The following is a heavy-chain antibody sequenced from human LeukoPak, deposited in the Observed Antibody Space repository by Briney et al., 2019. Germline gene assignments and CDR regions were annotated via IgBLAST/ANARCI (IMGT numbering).Heavy chain of an antibody. CDR3: ARGAVTTRGGAFDI. CDR1: GGSVSSGSYY. Sequence: PSETLSLTCTVSGGSVSSGSYYWNWIRQPPGKVLEWIGYIYYSGSTNYNPSLKSRVTISVDTSKNQFSLKLSSVTAADTAVYYCARGAVTTRGGAFDIWGQGTMVTVSS. CDR2: IYYSGST. V-gene: IGHV4-61*01. J-gene: IGHJ3*02. D-gene: IGHD4-17*01.